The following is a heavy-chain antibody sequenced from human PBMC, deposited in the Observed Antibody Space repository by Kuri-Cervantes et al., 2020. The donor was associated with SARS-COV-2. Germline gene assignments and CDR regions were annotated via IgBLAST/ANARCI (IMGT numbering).Heavy chain of an antibody. CDR3: ARLGVAAAGSYYYYGMDV. CDR2: IIPILGIA. J-gene: IGHJ6*02. D-gene: IGHD6-13*01. Sequence: SVKVSCKASGGTFSSYAISWVRQAPGQGLEWMGRIIPILGIANYAQKFQGRVTITADKSTSTAYMGLSSLRSEDTAVYYCARLGVAAAGSYYYYGMDVWGQGTTVTVSS. V-gene: IGHV1-69*04. CDR1: GGTFSSYA.